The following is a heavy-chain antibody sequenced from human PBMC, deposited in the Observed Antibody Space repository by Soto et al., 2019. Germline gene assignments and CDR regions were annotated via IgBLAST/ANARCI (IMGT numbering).Heavy chain of an antibody. CDR2: ISSSGSTI. CDR3: AKVSGQQLATYYYYYGMAV. D-gene: IGHD6-13*01. Sequence: EVQLVESGGGLVQPGGSLRLSCAASGFTFSSYEMNWVRQAPGKGLEWVSYISSSGSTIYYADSVKGRFTISRDNAKNSLYLQMNSLRAEDSAVYYCAKVSGQQLATYYYYYGMAVWGQGTTVTVSS. V-gene: IGHV3-48*03. J-gene: IGHJ6*02. CDR1: GFTFSSYE.